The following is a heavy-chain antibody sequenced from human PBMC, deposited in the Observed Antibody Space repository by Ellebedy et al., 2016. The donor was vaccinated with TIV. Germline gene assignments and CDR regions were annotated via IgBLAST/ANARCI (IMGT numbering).Heavy chain of an antibody. V-gene: IGHV4-34*01. CDR3: ARVPRGSGSYSWFDR. J-gene: IGHJ5*02. D-gene: IGHD3-10*01. CDR2: INHSGST. Sequence: MPSETLSLTCAVYGGSFSGYYWSWIRQPPGKGLEWIGEINHSGSTNYNPSLKSRVTVSVDTSKNQFSLKLSAVTAADTAVYYCARVPRGSGSYSWFDRWGQGTLVTVSS. CDR1: GGSFSGYY.